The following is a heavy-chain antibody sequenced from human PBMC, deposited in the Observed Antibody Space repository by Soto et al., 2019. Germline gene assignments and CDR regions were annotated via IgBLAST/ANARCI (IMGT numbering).Heavy chain of an antibody. CDR3: TTARIVGATKTVDY. J-gene: IGHJ4*02. D-gene: IGHD1-26*01. V-gene: IGHV3-15*01. CDR1: GFTFSNAW. CDR2: IKSKTDGGTT. Sequence: EVQLVESGGGLVQPGGSLRLSCAASGFTFSNAWMSWVRQAPGKGLEWVGRIKSKTDGGTTDYAAPVKGRFTISRDDSKNTLYLQMNSLKTEDTAVYYCTTARIVGATKTVDYWGQGTLVTVSS.